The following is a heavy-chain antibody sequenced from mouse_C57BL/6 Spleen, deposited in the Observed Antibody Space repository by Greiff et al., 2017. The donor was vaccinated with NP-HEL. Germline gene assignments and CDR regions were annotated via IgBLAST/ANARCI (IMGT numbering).Heavy chain of an antibody. CDR3: ARSQLRSYYFDY. D-gene: IGHD3-2*02. J-gene: IGHJ2*01. CDR1: GYSITSGYY. V-gene: IGHV3-6*01. CDR2: ISYDGSN. Sequence: DVKLQESGPGLVKPSQSLSLTCSVTGYSITSGYYWNWIRQFPGNKLEWMGYISYDGSNNYNPSLKNRISITRDTSKNQFFLKLNSVTTEDTATYYCARSQLRSYYFDYWGQGTTLTVSS.